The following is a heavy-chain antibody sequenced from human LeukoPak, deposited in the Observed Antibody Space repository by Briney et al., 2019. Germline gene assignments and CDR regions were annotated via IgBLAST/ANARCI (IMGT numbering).Heavy chain of an antibody. CDR3: ARNRGGYYYEDY. CDR1: GYSISSGYY. J-gene: IGHJ4*02. Sequence: SETLSLTCAVSGYSISSGYYWGWIRQSPGKGLEWIGSIFHSGSTYFNPSLKGRVTISVDTSKNHFSLKLSSVTAADTAVYYCARNRGGYYYEDYWGQGTLVTVSS. CDR2: IFHSGST. V-gene: IGHV4-38-2*01. D-gene: IGHD3-22*01.